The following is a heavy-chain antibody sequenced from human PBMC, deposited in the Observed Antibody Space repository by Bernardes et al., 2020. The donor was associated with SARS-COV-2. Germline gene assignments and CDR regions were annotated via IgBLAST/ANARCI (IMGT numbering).Heavy chain of an antibody. D-gene: IGHD2-15*01. CDR2: ISGSGGST. CDR1: GFTFSSYA. CDR3: AKGAGSWVGYFDY. V-gene: IGHV3-23*01. Sequence: SLILSCAASGFTFSSYAMSWVRQAPGKGLEWVSAISGSGGSTYYADSVKGRFTISRDNSKNTLYLQMNSLRAEDTAVYYCAKGAGSWVGYFDYWGQGTLVTVSS. J-gene: IGHJ4*02.